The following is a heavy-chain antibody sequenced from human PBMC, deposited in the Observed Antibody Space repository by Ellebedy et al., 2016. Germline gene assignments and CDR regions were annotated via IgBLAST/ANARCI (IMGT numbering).Heavy chain of an antibody. J-gene: IGHJ6*02. D-gene: IGHD3-10*01. V-gene: IGHV3-7*01. CDR1: DFPFNTYY. Sequence: GESLKISCTASDFPFNTYYMSWVRQAPGKGLEWVANINHHGSETYYVDSVKGRFTISRDNAKNSLDLQMDSLRAEDTAVYYCARDLVTMALRFYYFGMDVWGQGTTVTVSS. CDR2: INHHGSET. CDR3: ARDLVTMALRFYYFGMDV.